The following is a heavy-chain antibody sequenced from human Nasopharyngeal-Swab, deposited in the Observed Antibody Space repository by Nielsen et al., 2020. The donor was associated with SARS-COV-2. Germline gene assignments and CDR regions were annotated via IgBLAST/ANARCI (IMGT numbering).Heavy chain of an antibody. CDR2: ISAYNGNT. Sequence: VKVSCKASGYTFTSYGISWVRQAPGQGLEWMGWISAYNGNTNYAQKLQGRVTMTTDTSTSTAYMELRSLRSDDTAVYYCARRELELRGYYYYMDVWGKGTTVTVSS. V-gene: IGHV1-18*01. J-gene: IGHJ6*03. CDR3: ARRELELRGYYYYMDV. D-gene: IGHD1-7*01. CDR1: GYTFTSYG.